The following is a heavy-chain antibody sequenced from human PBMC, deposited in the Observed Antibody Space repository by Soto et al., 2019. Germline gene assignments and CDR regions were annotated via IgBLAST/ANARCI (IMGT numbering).Heavy chain of an antibody. CDR1: GFTFSDHY. D-gene: IGHD1-26*01. CDR2: IRNKANSYRT. CDR3: ASVGLKRYSGSSRPFDS. Sequence: EVQLVESGGGLVQPGGSLRLSCAASGFTFSDHYMDWVLQAPGTGLEWVARIRNKANSYRTEYAASVRGRFIISRDDSTNSLYLQTNSVKTEDTAVYYCASVGLKRYSGSSRPFDSWGQGTLLTVSS. V-gene: IGHV3-72*01. J-gene: IGHJ4*02.